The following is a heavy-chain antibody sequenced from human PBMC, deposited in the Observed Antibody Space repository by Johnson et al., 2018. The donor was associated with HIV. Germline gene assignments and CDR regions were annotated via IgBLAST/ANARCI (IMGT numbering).Heavy chain of an antibody. CDR3: ARAERGYSSSWFDAFDI. V-gene: IGHV3-11*04. J-gene: IGHJ3*02. CDR1: GFTFSDYF. D-gene: IGHD6-13*01. Sequence: QVQLVESGGGLVKPGGSLRLSCAGSGFTFSDYFMSYIRQAPGKGLAWISYISSSGSPIYSAVSVKGRFTISRDNAKNTLYLQMNSLRTEETAVYYCARAERGYSSSWFDAFDIWGQGTMVTVSS. CDR2: ISSSGSPI.